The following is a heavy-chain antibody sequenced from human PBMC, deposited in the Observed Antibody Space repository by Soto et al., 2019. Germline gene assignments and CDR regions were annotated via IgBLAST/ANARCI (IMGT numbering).Heavy chain of an antibody. CDR2: IWYDGSNK. CDR1: GFTFSSYG. J-gene: IGHJ4*01. CDR3: ARDPLSSKVGANYFDY. V-gene: IGHV3-33*01. Sequence: PGGSLRLSCAASGFTFSSYGMHWVRQAPGKGLEWVAVIWYDGSNKYYADSVKGRFTISRDNSKNTLYLQMNSLRAEDTAVYYCARDPLSSKVGANYFDYWGHGTLVTVSS. D-gene: IGHD1-26*01.